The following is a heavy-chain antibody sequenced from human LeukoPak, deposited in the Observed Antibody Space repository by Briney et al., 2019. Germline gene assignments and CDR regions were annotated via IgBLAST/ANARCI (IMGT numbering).Heavy chain of an antibody. Sequence: SGPTLVNPTQTLTRTCTFSGFSLSTTGVGVSWIRQPPGNALEWLALIYWNDDKRYSPSLKSRLTITKDTSKNQVVLTMTNMDPVDTATYYCAHSGTVTTPHDAFDMWGQGTMVTVSS. D-gene: IGHD4-17*01. V-gene: IGHV2-5*01. CDR1: GFSLSTTGVG. J-gene: IGHJ3*02. CDR2: IYWNDDK. CDR3: AHSGTVTTPHDAFDM.